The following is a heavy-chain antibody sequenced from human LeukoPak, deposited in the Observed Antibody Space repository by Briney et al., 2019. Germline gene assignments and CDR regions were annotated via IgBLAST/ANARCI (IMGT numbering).Heavy chain of an antibody. J-gene: IGHJ4*02. V-gene: IGHV1-18*01. CDR3: ARDLEECSSWRGFDY. D-gene: IGHD6-6*01. CDR2: ISAYNGNT. CDR1: GYTFTSYG. Sequence: ASVKVSCKASGYTFTSYGISWVRQAPGQGLEWMGWISAYNGNTNYAQKLQGRVTMTTDTSTSTAYMELRSLRSDDTAVYYCARDLEECSSWRGFDYWGQGTLVTVSS.